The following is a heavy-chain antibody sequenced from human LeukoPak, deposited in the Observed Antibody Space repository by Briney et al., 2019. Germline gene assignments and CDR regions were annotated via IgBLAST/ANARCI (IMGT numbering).Heavy chain of an antibody. Sequence: GGSLRLSCAASGFTFSSYSMNWVRQAPGKGLEWVSSISSSSNYISYADSVKGRFTISRDNAKNSLYLQMNNLRAEDTAVYYCARGPYYYDTSGYYYVDYWGQGTLVTVSS. CDR3: ARGPYYYDTSGYYYVDY. D-gene: IGHD3-22*01. CDR1: GFTFSSYS. CDR2: ISSSSNYI. J-gene: IGHJ4*02. V-gene: IGHV3-21*01.